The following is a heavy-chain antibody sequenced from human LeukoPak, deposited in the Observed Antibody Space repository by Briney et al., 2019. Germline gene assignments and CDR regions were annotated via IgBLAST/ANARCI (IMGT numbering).Heavy chain of an antibody. D-gene: IGHD3-3*01. CDR3: AASRWSGALDF. J-gene: IGHJ4*02. Sequence: HPGGSLRLSCAASGFIFRDYWMLWVRQVPGKGLIWVSRIDRDGFPTIYADSVKGRFTVSRSNARNTLYLQMNNLRDEDSAVYYCAASRWSGALDFWGKGSLVTVSS. CDR2: IDRDGFPT. V-gene: IGHV3-74*01. CDR1: GFIFRDYW.